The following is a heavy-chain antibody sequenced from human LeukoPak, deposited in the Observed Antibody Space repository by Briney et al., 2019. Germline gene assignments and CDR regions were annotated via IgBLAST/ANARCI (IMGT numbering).Heavy chain of an antibody. J-gene: IGHJ6*02. Sequence: ASVKVSCKASGCTFTGYYMHWVRQAPGQGLEWMGWINPNSGGTNYAQKFQGRVTMTRDTSISTAYMELSGLRSDDTAVYYCARDLEYCSGGSCYYYGMDVWGQGTTVTVSS. CDR3: ARDLEYCSGGSCYYYGMDV. V-gene: IGHV1-2*02. D-gene: IGHD2-15*01. CDR1: GCTFTGYY. CDR2: INPNSGGT.